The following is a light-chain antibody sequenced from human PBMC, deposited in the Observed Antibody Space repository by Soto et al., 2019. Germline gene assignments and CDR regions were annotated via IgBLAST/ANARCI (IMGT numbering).Light chain of an antibody. J-gene: IGLJ3*02. Sequence: QSVLTQPPSASGTPGQRVTISCSGSSSNIGSNAVNWYQQLPGTAPKLLIYSNNQRPSGVPDRFSGSKPGTSASLAISGLQSEDEADYYCAAWDDSLSGVFGGGTKLTVL. CDR1: SSNIGSNA. CDR3: AAWDDSLSGV. V-gene: IGLV1-44*01. CDR2: SNN.